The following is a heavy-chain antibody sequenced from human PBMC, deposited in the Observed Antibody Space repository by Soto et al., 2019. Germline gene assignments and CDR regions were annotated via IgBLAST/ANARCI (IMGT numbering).Heavy chain of an antibody. CDR3: AKSRLLYCSSTSCSYFDY. CDR1: GFTVSSYG. Sequence: GGSLRLSCAASGFTVSSYGMHWVRQAPGKGLEWVAVISYDGSNKYYADSVKGRFTISRDNSKNTLYLQMNSLRAEDTAVYYCAKSRLLYCSSTSCSYFDYWGQGTLVTVSS. CDR2: ISYDGSNK. J-gene: IGHJ4*02. D-gene: IGHD2-2*01. V-gene: IGHV3-30*18.